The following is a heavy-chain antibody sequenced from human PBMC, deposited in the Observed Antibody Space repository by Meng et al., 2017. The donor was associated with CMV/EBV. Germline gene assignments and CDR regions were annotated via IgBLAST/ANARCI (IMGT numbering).Heavy chain of an antibody. V-gene: IGHV4-59*01. CDR1: GGSISNYY. CDR3: ARIYSGLFDY. D-gene: IGHD5-12*01. J-gene: IGHJ4*02. Sequence: SLTCTVSGGSISNYYWSWIRQPPGKGLEWIGYIYYSGSTNFNPSLKSRVTMSVDTSKNQFSLKLSSVTAADTAVYYCARIYSGLFDYWGQGTLVTVSS. CDR2: IYYSGST.